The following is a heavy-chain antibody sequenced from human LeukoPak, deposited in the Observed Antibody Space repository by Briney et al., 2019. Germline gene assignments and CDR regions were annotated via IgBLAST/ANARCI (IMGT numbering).Heavy chain of an antibody. D-gene: IGHD5-12*01. CDR3: ARIGLRYYCYYMDV. CDR1: EFTFSSYS. J-gene: IGHJ6*03. CDR2: ISSSSSTI. V-gene: IGHV3-48*01. Sequence: GGSLRLSCAASEFTFSSYSMNWVRQAPGKGLEWVSYISSSSSTIYYADSVKGRFTISRDNAKNSLYLQMNSLRAEDTAVYYCARIGLRYYCYYMDVWGKGTTVTVSS.